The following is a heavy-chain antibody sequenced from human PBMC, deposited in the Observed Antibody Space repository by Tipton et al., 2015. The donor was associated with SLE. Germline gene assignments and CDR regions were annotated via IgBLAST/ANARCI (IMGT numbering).Heavy chain of an antibody. CDR2: ISGPGDST. J-gene: IGHJ4*02. D-gene: IGHD3-16*01. Sequence: SLRLSCAASGLTFSSDAMSWVRQAPGKGLEWVSAISGPGDSTYYADSVRGRFTISRDNSKNTLFMQMNNLRAEDTAVYYCATRQNLGPFAYWGRGALVTVSS. V-gene: IGHV3-23*01. CDR3: ATRQNLGPFAY. CDR1: GLTFSSDA.